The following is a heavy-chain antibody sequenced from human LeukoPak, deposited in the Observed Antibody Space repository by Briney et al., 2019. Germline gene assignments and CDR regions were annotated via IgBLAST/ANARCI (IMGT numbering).Heavy chain of an antibody. J-gene: IGHJ4*02. CDR3: ARHITIFGVVMEPYYFDY. CDR2: IYHSGST. CDR1: GGSISSSNW. D-gene: IGHD3-3*01. V-gene: IGHV4-4*02. Sequence: SETLSLTCAVSGGSISSSNWWSWVRQPPGKGLEWIGEIYHSGSTNYNPSLKSRVTISVDKSKNQFSLKLSSVTAADTAVYYCARHITIFGVVMEPYYFDYWGQGTLVTVSS.